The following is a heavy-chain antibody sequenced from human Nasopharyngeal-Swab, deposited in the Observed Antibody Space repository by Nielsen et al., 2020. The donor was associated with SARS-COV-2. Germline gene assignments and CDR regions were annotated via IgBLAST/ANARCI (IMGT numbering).Heavy chain of an antibody. CDR2: IYSGGST. J-gene: IGHJ4*02. CDR3: ARGRTWYFDY. CDR1: GFTFSTYA. V-gene: IGHV3-53*01. Sequence: GGSLRLSCAASGFTFSTYAMSWVRQAPGKGLEWVSVIYSGGSTYYADSVKGRFTISRDNSKNTLYLQMNSLRADDTAVYYCARGRTWYFDYWGQGTLVTVSS.